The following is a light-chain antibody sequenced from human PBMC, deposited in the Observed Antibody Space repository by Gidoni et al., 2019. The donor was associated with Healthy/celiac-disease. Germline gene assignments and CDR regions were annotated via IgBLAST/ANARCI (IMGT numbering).Light chain of an antibody. CDR3: QQYKNWPPLT. J-gene: IGKJ4*01. CDR1: QSVSSN. V-gene: IGKV3-15*01. CDR2: GAS. Sequence: IVMTQSPATLSVSPGERATLSCRASQSVSSNLAWYQQKPGHAHRLLTYGASTRATGIPARFIGSGSGTEFTLTISSLQAEDFAVYYCQQYKNWPPLTFGGGTKVEIK.